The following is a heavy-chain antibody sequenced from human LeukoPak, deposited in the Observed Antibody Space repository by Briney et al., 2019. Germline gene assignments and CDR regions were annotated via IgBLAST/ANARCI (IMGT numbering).Heavy chain of an antibody. CDR1: GGSISSYY. V-gene: IGHV4-4*07. Sequence: SETLSLTCTVSGGSISSYYWSWIRQPAGKGLEWIGRLYTSGSTNYNPSLKSRVTMSVDKSKNQFSLKLSPVTAADTAVYYCARDGSGWYQYYFDYWGQGTLLTVSS. CDR2: LYTSGST. CDR3: ARDGSGWYQYYFDY. J-gene: IGHJ4*02. D-gene: IGHD6-19*01.